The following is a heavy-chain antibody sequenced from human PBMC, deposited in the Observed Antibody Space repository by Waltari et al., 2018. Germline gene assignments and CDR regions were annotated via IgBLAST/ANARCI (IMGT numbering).Heavy chain of an antibody. D-gene: IGHD6-13*01. J-gene: IGHJ4*02. CDR2: VWSNGTTK. CDR3: AKERPADTGGSMGYFDH. V-gene: IGHV3-33*06. CDR1: GFPLIRLA. Sequence: QVQLVDSGGGVVQPGTSLRLSCPASGFPLIRLALHWVRQAPGKGLGWVAIVWSNGTTKYYADSVKGRFTISRDTSNNLVHLQMNSLRVDDTAVYFCAKERPADTGGSMGYFDHWGQGTLVTVSS.